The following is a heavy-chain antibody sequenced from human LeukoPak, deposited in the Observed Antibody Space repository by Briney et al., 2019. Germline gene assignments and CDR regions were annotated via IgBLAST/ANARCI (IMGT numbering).Heavy chain of an antibody. V-gene: IGHV1-69*04. J-gene: IGHJ5*02. CDR3: ARVPNIAAAGT. D-gene: IGHD6-13*01. CDR2: IIPILGIA. Sequence: GASVKVSCKASGGTFSSYAISWVRQAPGQGLEWMGRIIPILGIANYAQKFQGRVTITADKSTSTAYMELSSLRSEDTAVYYCARVPNIAAAGTWGQGTLVTVSS. CDR1: GGTFSSYA.